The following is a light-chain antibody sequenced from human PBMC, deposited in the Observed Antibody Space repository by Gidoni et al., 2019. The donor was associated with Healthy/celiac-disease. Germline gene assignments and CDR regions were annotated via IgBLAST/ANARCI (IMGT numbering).Light chain of an antibody. Sequence: SLLPPPPPASGPPRPRVTISCSGSSSNIGSNYVYWYQQLPGTAPKLLIYRNNQRPSGVPDRFSGSKSGTSASLAISGLRSEDEADYYCAAWDDSLSGWVFGGGTKLTVL. CDR3: AAWDDSLSGWV. CDR1: SSNIGSNY. V-gene: IGLV1-47*01. J-gene: IGLJ3*02. CDR2: RNN.